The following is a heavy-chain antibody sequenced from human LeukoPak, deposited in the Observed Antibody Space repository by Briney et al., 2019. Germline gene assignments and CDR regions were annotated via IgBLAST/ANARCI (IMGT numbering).Heavy chain of an antibody. CDR2: INSSGST. J-gene: IGHJ5*02. D-gene: IGHD3-10*01. CDR1: GGSISTWC. Sequence: SDTLPLPCTVSGGSISTWCWSWLGQPAGKGLEGIGRINSSGSTNYNPPLTSRVTMSVDTSKTQFSLILSSVTAADTAVYSCARGEYGSGSTNWFDPWGQGPLVTVSS. V-gene: IGHV4-4*07. CDR3: ARGEYGSGSTNWFDP.